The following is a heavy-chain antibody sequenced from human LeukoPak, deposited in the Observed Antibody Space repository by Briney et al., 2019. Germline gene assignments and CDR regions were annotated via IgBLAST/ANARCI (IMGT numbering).Heavy chain of an antibody. J-gene: IGHJ3*02. CDR2: ISRII. CDR1: GFSFSSYS. V-gene: IGHV3-48*01. Sequence: GGSLRLSCAASGFSFSSYSFNWVRQAPGKGLEWVSYISRIISYADSVKGRFTMSRDNAKNSLYLQMNSLRAEGTAVYYYVRDTAYAFDMWGQGTMVTVSS. CDR3: VRDTAYAFDM. D-gene: IGHD2-21*02.